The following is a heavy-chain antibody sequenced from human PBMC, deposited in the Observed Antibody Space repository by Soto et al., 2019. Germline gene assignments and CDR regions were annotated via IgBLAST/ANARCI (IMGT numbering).Heavy chain of an antibody. CDR2: ISYDGSNK. V-gene: IGHV3-30*03. CDR3: ARDTDSGYDFWSGYYHIFDY. J-gene: IGHJ4*02. Sequence: GGSLRLSCAASGFTFSSYGMHWVRQAPGKGLEWVAVISYDGSNKYYADSVKGRFTISRDNSKNTLYLQMNSLRAEDTAVYYCARDTDSGYDFWSGYYHIFDYWGQGTLVTVSS. CDR1: GFTFSSYG. D-gene: IGHD3-3*01.